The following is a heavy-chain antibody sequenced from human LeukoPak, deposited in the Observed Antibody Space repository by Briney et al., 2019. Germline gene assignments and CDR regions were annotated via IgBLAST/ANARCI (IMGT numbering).Heavy chain of an antibody. CDR2: INPNSGGT. CDR1: GYTFTGYY. CDR3: AGDVAGNDFWSGYNNGNWFDP. J-gene: IGHJ5*02. Sequence: ASVKVSCKASGYTFTGYYMHWVRQAPGQGLEWMGWINPNSGGTNYAQKFQGRVTMTRDTSISTAYMELSRLRSDDTTVYYCAGDVAGNDFWSGYNNGNWFDPWGQGTLVTVSS. D-gene: IGHD3-3*01. V-gene: IGHV1-2*02.